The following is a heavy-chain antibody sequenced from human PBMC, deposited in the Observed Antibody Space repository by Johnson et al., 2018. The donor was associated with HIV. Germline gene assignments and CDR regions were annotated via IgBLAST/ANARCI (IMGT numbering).Heavy chain of an antibody. CDR2: INWNGGST. D-gene: IGHD3-22*01. J-gene: IGHJ3*01. Sequence: VQLVESGGGVVRPGGSLRLSCAASGFTFDDYGMSWVRQAPGKGLEWVSGINWNGGSTGYADSVNGRFTISRDNSKNTLYLQMNSLRAEDTAVYYCAKGYSSSGYWVTPNDAFDLWGQGTMVTVSS. CDR1: GFTFDDYG. CDR3: AKGYSSSGYWVTPNDAFDL. V-gene: IGHV3-20*04.